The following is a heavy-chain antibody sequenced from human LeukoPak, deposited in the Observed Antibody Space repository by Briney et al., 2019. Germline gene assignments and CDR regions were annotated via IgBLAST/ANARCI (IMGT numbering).Heavy chain of an antibody. CDR2: ISGSGGST. Sequence: GGTLRLSCAASGFTFSSYGMSWVRQAPGKGLEWVSAISGSGGSTYYADSVKGRFTISRDNSKNTLYLQMNSLRAEDTAVYYCAKSRTGYSSSWYPSSDAFDIWGQGTMVTVSS. V-gene: IGHV3-23*01. CDR1: GFTFSSYG. CDR3: AKSRTGYSSSWYPSSDAFDI. D-gene: IGHD6-13*01. J-gene: IGHJ3*02.